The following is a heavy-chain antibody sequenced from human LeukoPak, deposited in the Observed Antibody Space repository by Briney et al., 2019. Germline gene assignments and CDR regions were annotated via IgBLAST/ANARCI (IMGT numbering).Heavy chain of an antibody. CDR3: ARVGGFSGSYQTPSFDY. V-gene: IGHV4-59*01. CDR1: GGSISSYY. D-gene: IGHD3-10*01. CDR2: IYYSGST. Sequence: SETLSLTCTVSGGSISSYYWSWIRQPPGKGLEWIGYIYYSGSTNYNPSLKSRVTISVDTSKNQFSLKLSSVTAADTAVYYCARVGGFSGSYQTPSFDYWGQGTLVTASS. J-gene: IGHJ4*02.